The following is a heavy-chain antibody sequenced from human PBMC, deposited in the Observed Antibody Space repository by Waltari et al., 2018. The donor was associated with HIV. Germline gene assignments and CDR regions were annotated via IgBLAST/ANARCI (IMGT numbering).Heavy chain of an antibody. CDR3: ARGVGSSDWFTHRFDP. Sequence: EVQLVESGGGLVQSGGSLRLSCAASGCTFSVNSMNWVRQAPGKGLGWGAYSKSSGDNIYYADSVKGRFTISRDNAKNSLYLQMNSLRAEDTAVYYCARGVGSSDWFTHRFDPWGQGTLVTVSS. CDR1: GCTFSVNS. J-gene: IGHJ5*02. V-gene: IGHV3-48*01. D-gene: IGHD6-19*01. CDR2: SKSSGDNI.